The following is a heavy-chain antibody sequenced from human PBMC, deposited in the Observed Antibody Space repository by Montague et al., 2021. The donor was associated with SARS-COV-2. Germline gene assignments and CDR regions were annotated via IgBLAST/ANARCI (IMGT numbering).Heavy chain of an antibody. J-gene: IGHJ6*02. Sequence: SLRLSCAASGFTFSSYSMNWVRQAPGKGLEWVSSISSSSSYIYYADSVKGRFTISRDNAKNSLYLQMNSLRAEDTAVYYCASIAADGTLSYDYGMDVWGQGTTVTVSS. CDR1: GFTFSSYS. V-gene: IGHV3-21*01. CDR2: ISSSSSYI. CDR3: ASIAADGTLSYDYGMDV. D-gene: IGHD6-13*01.